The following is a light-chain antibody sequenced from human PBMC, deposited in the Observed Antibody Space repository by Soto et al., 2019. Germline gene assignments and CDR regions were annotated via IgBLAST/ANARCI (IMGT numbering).Light chain of an antibody. J-gene: IGKJ1*01. Sequence: DIVLTQSPGTLSLSPGERATLSCTASHSLSSKSLVWYQQKSGQTPRVLIYDASSRATGIPDRFSGSGSGTYFTLTISRLEPEDSAVYFCQQYDTSPTFGQGTKVEIK. CDR3: QQYDTSPT. CDR2: DAS. V-gene: IGKV3-20*01. CDR1: HSLSSKS.